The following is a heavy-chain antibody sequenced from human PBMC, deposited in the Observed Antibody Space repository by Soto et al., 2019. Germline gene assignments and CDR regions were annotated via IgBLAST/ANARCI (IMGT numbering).Heavy chain of an antibody. Sequence: PSETLSLTCAGSGGSISSSNWWSWVRQPPGKGLEWIGEIYHSGSTNYNPSLKSRVTISVDKSKNQFSLKLSSVTAADTAVYYCAREVRYSSSWYRLGFDPWGQGTLVTVSS. CDR3: AREVRYSSSWYRLGFDP. CDR2: IYHSGST. V-gene: IGHV4-4*02. CDR1: GGSISSSNW. J-gene: IGHJ5*02. D-gene: IGHD6-13*01.